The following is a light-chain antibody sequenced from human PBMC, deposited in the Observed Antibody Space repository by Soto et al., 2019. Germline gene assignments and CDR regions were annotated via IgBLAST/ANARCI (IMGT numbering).Light chain of an antibody. CDR3: QQLNTYPYT. V-gene: IGKV1-9*01. J-gene: IGKJ2*01. CDR1: QGINSF. CDR2: AAS. Sequence: DIQLTQSPSFLSASVGDRVTITCRASQGINSFLAWYQQKPGKAPSLLIYAASTLESGVPTRFSGSGSGTEFTLTISSLQPEDFATYHCQQLNTYPYTFGQGTKLEIK.